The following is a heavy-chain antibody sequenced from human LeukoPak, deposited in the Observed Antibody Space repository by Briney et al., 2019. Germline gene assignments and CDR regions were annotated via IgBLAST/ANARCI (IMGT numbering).Heavy chain of an antibody. CDR1: GGSISSHY. V-gene: IGHV4-59*11. CDR2: IYYSGST. CDR3: ARVKVRRSFNGGYYFDY. D-gene: IGHD3-10*01. J-gene: IGHJ4*02. Sequence: PSETLSLTCTVSGGSISSHYWSWIRQPPGKGLGWIGYIYYSGSTNYNPSLKSRVTISVDTSKNQFSLKLSSVTAADTAVYYCARVKVRRSFNGGYYFDYWGQGTLVTASS.